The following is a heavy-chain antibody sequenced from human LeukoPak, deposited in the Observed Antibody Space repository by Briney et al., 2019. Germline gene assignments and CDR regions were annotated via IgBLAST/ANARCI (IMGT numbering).Heavy chain of an antibody. CDR1: GGSISSYY. CDR3: ARDPPVGAIPGYYYYYGMDV. V-gene: IGHV4-4*07. D-gene: IGHD1-26*01. J-gene: IGHJ6*02. CDR2: IYTSGST. Sequence: SETLSLTCTVSGGSISSYYWSWIRQPAGKGLEWIGRIYTSGSTNYNPSLKSRVTMSVDTSKNQFSLKLSSVTAADTAVYYCARDPPVGAIPGYYYYYGMDVWGQGTTVTVSS.